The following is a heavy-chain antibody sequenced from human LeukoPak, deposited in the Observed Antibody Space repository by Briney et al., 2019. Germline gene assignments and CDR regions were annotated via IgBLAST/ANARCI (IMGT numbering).Heavy chain of an antibody. J-gene: IGHJ4*02. CDR1: GGSISSYY. V-gene: IGHV4-59*01. CDR2: IYYSGST. D-gene: IGHD3-3*01. Sequence: SETLSLTCTVSGGSISSYYWSWIRQPPGKGLEWIGYIYYSGSTNYNPSLKSRVTISVDTSKNQFSLKLSSVTAADTAVYYCARAKRVAGDYDFWSGYYCYFDYWGQGTLVTVSS. CDR3: ARAKRVAGDYDFWSGYYCYFDY.